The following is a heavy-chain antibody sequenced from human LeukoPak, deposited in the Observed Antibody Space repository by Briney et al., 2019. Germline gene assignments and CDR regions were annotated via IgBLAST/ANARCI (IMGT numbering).Heavy chain of an antibody. J-gene: IGHJ4*02. CDR2: ISSSTRTI. CDR1: GFTFNTYS. D-gene: IGHD2-21*01. V-gene: IGHV3-48*04. CDR3: ARDHDWSFDY. Sequence: PGGSLRLSCAASGFTFNTYSMNWVRQAPGKGLEWVSYISSSTRTIYYADSVKGRFTISRDNANNSLYLQMNSLRAEDTAVYYCARDHDWSFDYWGQGALVTVSS.